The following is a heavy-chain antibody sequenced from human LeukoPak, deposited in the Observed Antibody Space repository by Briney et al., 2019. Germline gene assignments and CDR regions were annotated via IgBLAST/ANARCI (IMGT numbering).Heavy chain of an antibody. CDR1: GFTFDDYT. J-gene: IGHJ4*02. Sequence: PGGSLRLSCAASGFTFDDYTMHWVRQAPGKGPEWVSLISWDGGSTYYADSVKGRFTISRDNSKNSLYLQMNSLRTEDTALYYCAKDPQRYNWNDLPDYWGQGTLVTVSS. CDR3: AKDPQRYNWNDLPDY. V-gene: IGHV3-43*01. D-gene: IGHD1-1*01. CDR2: ISWDGGST.